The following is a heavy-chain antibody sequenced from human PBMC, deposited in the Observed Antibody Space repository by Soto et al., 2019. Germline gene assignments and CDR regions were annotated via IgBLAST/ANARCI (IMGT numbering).Heavy chain of an antibody. V-gene: IGHV1-69*02. CDR3: ARGVYSSGWYGY. CDR2: IIPILGIA. D-gene: IGHD6-19*01. CDR1: GGTFSSYT. J-gene: IGHJ4*02. Sequence: QVQLVQSGAEVKKPGSSVKVSCKASGGTFSSYTISWVRQAPGQGLEWMGRIIPILGIANYAQKFQGRVXIXAXXSTSTAYMELSSLRSEDTAVYYCARGVYSSGWYGYWGQGTLVTVSS.